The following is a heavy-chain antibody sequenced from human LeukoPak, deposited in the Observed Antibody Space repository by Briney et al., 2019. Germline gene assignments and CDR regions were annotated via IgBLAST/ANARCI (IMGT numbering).Heavy chain of an antibody. V-gene: IGHV5-51*01. J-gene: IGHJ6*02. CDR1: GYSFTTSW. CDR3: ARCGYSSYGMDV. CDR2: IFPADSDT. Sequence: GESLKISCQGSGYSFTTSWIGWVRQMPGKGLEWMGIIFPADSDTRYSPSFQGQVTISADRSIGTAYLQWGSLKASDTAMYYCARCGYSSYGMDVWGQGTTVTVSS. D-gene: IGHD5-18*01.